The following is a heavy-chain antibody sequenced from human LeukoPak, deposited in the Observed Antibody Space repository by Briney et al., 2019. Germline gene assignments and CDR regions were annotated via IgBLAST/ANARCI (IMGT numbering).Heavy chain of an antibody. Sequence: GGSLRLSCAASGFTFSTYAMHWVRQAPGKGLEWVAVISYDGSNKYYADSVKGRFTISRDNSKNTLYLQMNSLRAEDTAVYYCATGYRSSTSCYIGWLLSDYWGQGTLVTVSS. V-gene: IGHV3-30-3*01. D-gene: IGHD2-2*02. CDR2: ISYDGSNK. CDR3: ATGYRSSTSCYIGWLLSDY. CDR1: GFTFSTYA. J-gene: IGHJ4*02.